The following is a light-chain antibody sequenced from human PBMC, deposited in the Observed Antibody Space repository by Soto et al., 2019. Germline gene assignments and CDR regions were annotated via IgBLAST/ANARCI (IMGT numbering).Light chain of an antibody. CDR3: RSYTSSSTRV. CDR2: EVS. CDR1: SSDVGGYNY. V-gene: IGLV2-14*01. Sequence: QSALTQPASVSGSPGQSITISCTGTSSDVGGYNYVSWYQQHPGKAPKLMIYEVSNRPSGVSNRFSGSKSANTASLTISGLQSYDEADYYCRSYTSSSTRVFGGGTMLTVL. J-gene: IGLJ3*02.